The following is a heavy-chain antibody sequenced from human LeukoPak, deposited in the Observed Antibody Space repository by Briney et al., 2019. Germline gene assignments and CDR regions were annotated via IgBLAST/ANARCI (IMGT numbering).Heavy chain of an antibody. CDR3: ARGSSSGWPDYFDY. D-gene: IGHD6-19*01. CDR1: GFTLDSYL. J-gene: IGHJ4*02. Sequence: GGSLRLSCAASGFTLDSYLMHWVRLAPGKGLEWVSRINADGRNTPYADSVKGRFTISRDNAKNTLYLQMSSLRAEDTAVYYCARGSSSGWPDYFDYWGRGTLVAVSS. V-gene: IGHV3-74*01. CDR2: INADGRNT.